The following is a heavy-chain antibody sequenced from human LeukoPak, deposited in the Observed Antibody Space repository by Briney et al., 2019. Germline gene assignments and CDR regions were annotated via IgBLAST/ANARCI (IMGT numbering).Heavy chain of an antibody. D-gene: IGHD2-15*01. Sequence: GGSLRLSCAASGFTFSSYAMHWVRQAPGKGLEWVAVISYDGSNKYYADSVKGRFTITRDNYKNTLYLQMNSLRDEDTAMYYCARRYQVSWYFDLWGRGTLVTVSS. CDR3: ARRYQVSWYFDL. J-gene: IGHJ2*01. V-gene: IGHV3-30*14. CDR1: GFTFSSYA. CDR2: ISYDGSNK.